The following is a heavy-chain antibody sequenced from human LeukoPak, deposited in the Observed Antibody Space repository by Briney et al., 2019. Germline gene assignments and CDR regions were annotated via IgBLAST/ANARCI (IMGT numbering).Heavy chain of an antibody. CDR2: IRYDGSNK. CDR3: AKDPVADYYDSSGPPYYFDY. V-gene: IGHV3-30*02. J-gene: IGHJ4*02. Sequence: GGSLRLSCAASGFTFSSYGMHWVRQAPGKGLEWVAFIRYDGSNKYYADSVKGRFTISRDNSKNTLYLQMNSLRAEDTAVYYCAKDPVADYYDSSGPPYYFDYWGQGTLVTVSS. CDR1: GFTFSSYG. D-gene: IGHD3-22*01.